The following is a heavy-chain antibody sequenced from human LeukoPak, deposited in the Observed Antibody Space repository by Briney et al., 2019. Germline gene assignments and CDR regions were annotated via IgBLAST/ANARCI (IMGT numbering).Heavy chain of an antibody. D-gene: IGHD6-13*01. CDR3: ARAGGPGIAEY. CDR2: IYYSGST. J-gene: IGHJ4*02. V-gene: IGHV4-59*01. CDR1: GGSISSYY. Sequence: SETLSLTCTVSGGSISSYYWSWIRQPPGKGLEWIGYIYYSGSTNHNPSLKSRVTISVNTSKNQFSLKLSSVAAADTAVYYCARAGGPGIAEYWVQGTLVNVSS.